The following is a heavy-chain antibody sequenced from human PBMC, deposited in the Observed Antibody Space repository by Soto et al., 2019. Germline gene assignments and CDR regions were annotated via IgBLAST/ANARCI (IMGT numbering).Heavy chain of an antibody. D-gene: IGHD3-10*01. CDR2: ISGSGGST. Sequence: GGSLRLSCAASGFTFSSYAMSWVRQAPGKGLEWVSAISGSGGSTYYADSVKGRFTISRDNAKNSLYLQMNSLRAEDTAVYYCASGFGEGLNAFDIWGQGTMVTVSS. CDR3: ASGFGEGLNAFDI. V-gene: IGHV3-23*01. CDR1: GFTFSSYA. J-gene: IGHJ3*02.